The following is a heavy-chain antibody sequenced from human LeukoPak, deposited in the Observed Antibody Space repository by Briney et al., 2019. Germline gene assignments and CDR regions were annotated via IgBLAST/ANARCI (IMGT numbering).Heavy chain of an antibody. J-gene: IGHJ4*02. D-gene: IGHD5-24*01. Sequence: PSETLSLTCTVSGGSISSSSYYWGWIRQPPGKGLEWIGSIYYSGSTYYNPSLKSRVTISVDTSKNQFSLKLSSVTAADTAVYYCARAEMATMWGLFDYWGQGTLVTVSS. CDR2: IYYSGST. CDR3: ARAEMATMWGLFDY. CDR1: GGSISSSSYY. V-gene: IGHV4-39*01.